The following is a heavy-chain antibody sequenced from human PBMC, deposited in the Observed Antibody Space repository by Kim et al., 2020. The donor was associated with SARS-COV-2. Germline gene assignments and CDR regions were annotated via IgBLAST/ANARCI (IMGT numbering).Heavy chain of an antibody. Sequence: SETLSLTCPVPGGSNSRSYWRRIRQPAAKGLEPIGFTYTSGSPNYNPSLTGRANMSVDPSKDQFSLKMNSVTAADTAVYYCARHSNFYFDYWGQGILVTV. CDR1: GGSNSRSY. D-gene: IGHD6-13*01. V-gene: IGHV4-4*07. J-gene: IGHJ4*02. CDR3: ARHSNFYFDY. CDR2: TYTSGSP.